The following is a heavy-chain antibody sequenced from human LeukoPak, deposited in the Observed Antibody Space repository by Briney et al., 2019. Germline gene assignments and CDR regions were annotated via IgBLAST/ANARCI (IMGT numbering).Heavy chain of an antibody. CDR1: GYTFTSYG. Sequence: SVKVSCKASGYTFTSYGISWVRQAPGQGLEWMGWISAYNGNTNYAQKLQGRVTMTTDTSTSTAYMELRSLRSDDTAVYYCARRPITMVRGVIITWFDPWGQGTLVTVSS. J-gene: IGHJ5*02. D-gene: IGHD3-10*01. V-gene: IGHV1-18*01. CDR2: ISAYNGNT. CDR3: ARRPITMVRGVIITWFDP.